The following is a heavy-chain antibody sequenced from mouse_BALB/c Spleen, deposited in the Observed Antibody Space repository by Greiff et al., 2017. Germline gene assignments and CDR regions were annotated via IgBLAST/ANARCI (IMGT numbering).Heavy chain of an antibody. CDR1: GYTFTDYA. Sequence: QVQLKESGAELVRPGVSVKISCKGSGYTFTDYAMHWVKQSHAKSLEWIGVISTYYGDASYNQKFKGKATMTVDKSSSTAYMELARLTSEDSAIYYCARGPMYYYAMDYWGQGTSVTVSS. CDR2: ISTYYGDA. CDR3: ARGPMYYYAMDY. V-gene: IGHV1S137*01. J-gene: IGHJ4*01.